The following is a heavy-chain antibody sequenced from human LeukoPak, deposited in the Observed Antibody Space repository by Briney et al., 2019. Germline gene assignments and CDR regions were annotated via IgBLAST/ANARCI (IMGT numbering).Heavy chain of an antibody. V-gene: IGHV3-74*01. CDR2: LNSDGSNT. D-gene: IGHD3-3*01. CDR3: ARDQYDTWSRRGNFDS. Sequence: PGGSLRLSCAVSGFTFRSYWMHWVRQAPGKGLVWVSRLNSDGSNTSYADSVKGRFTISRDNAKNTLYLQMNGLRVEDSAVFYCARDQYDTWSRRGNFDSWGQGTLVIVSS. CDR1: GFTFRSYW. J-gene: IGHJ4*02.